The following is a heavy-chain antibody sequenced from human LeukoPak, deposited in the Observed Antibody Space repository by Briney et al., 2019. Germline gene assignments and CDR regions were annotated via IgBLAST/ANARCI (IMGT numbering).Heavy chain of an antibody. CDR2: ITWDGGNT. CDR3: AKENRASSGYFPLDY. V-gene: IGHV3-43*01. D-gene: IGHD6-19*01. Sequence: PGGSLRLSCAASGFTFYDYTMHWVRHAPGKGLEWVSLITWDGGNTYYANSVKGRFTISRDNSKNSLYLQMSSLRTEDAALYYWAKENRASSGYFPLDYWGQGTLVTVSS. CDR1: GFTFYDYT. J-gene: IGHJ4*02.